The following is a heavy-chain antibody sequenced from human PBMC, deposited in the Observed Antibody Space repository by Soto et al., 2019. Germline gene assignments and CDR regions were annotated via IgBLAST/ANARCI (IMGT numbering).Heavy chain of an antibody. CDR3: ARDALVVVAATPADNYYGMDV. J-gene: IGHJ6*02. D-gene: IGHD2-15*01. CDR1: GYTFTSYG. Sequence: GASVKVSCKASGYTFTSYGISWVRQAPGQGLEWMGWISAYNGNTNYAQKLQGRVTMTTDTSTSTAYMELRSLRSEDTAVYYCARDALVVVAATPADNYYGMDVWGQGTTVTVSS. CDR2: ISAYNGNT. V-gene: IGHV1-18*01.